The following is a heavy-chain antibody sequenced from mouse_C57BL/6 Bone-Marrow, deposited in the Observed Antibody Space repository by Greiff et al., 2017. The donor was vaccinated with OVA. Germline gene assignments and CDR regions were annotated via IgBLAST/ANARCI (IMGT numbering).Heavy chain of an antibody. CDR2: LDPENGDT. CDR3: TPFAMDY. J-gene: IGHJ4*01. V-gene: IGHV14-4*01. CDR1: GFNIKDDY. Sequence: EVKLVESGAELVRPGASVKLSCTASGFNIKDDYMHWVKQRPEQGLEWIGWLDPENGDTEYASKFQGKATITADTSSNTAYLQLSSLTSEDTAVYYCTPFAMDYWGQGTSVTVSS.